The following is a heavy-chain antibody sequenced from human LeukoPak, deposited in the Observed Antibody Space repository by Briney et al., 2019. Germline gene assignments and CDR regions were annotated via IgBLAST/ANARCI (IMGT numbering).Heavy chain of an antibody. V-gene: IGHV4-39*07. CDR2: ISYSGST. J-gene: IGHJ3*02. CDR3: ARRLDSSSWYNTGAFDI. CDR1: GGSISSGFYY. Sequence: SETLSLTCNVSGGSISSGFYYWGWIRQPPGKGLEWIGTISYSGSTYYNPSLKSRVTVSVATSNKQFSLKLSSVTAADTAVYYCARRLDSSSWYNTGAFDIWGQGTMVTVSS. D-gene: IGHD6-13*01.